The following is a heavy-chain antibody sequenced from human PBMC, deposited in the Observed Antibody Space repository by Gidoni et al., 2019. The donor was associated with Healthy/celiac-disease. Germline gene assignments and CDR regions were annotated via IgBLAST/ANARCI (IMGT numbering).Heavy chain of an antibody. CDR3: ARYITIFGVLCWFDP. V-gene: IGHV4-39*01. J-gene: IGHJ5*02. CDR1: GGYISSSRYY. Sequence: QLQLQESGPGLMKPSETLSLSCTVSGGYISSSRYYWGWIRQPPGKGLEWIGSIYYSGSTYYNPSLKSRVTLSVDTSKNQFSLKLSSVTAADTAVYYCARYITIFGVLCWFDPWGQGTLVTVSS. CDR2: IYYSGST. D-gene: IGHD3-3*01.